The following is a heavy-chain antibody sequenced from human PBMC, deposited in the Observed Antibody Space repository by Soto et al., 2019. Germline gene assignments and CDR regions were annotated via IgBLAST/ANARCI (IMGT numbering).Heavy chain of an antibody. CDR2: INHSGST. J-gene: IGHJ4*02. D-gene: IGHD6-13*01. V-gene: IGHV4-34*01. CDR1: GGSFSGYY. Sequence: QVQLQQWGAGLLKPSETLSLTCAVYGGSFSGYYWSWIRQPPGKGLEWIWEINHSGSTNYNPSLKSRVTISVDTSKNQFSLKLSSVTAADTAVYYCARVVAAAGTAGFDYWGQGTLVTVSS. CDR3: ARVVAAAGTAGFDY.